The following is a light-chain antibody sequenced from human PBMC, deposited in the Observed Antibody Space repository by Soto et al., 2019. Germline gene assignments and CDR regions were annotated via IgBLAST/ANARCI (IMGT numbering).Light chain of an antibody. CDR3: QQYGSTPPIT. CDR2: GAS. Sequence: EIVLTQSPGTLSLSPGERATLSCRASPSISSSYLAWYQQKPGQAPRLLISGASSRATGIPARFSGSGSGTDFTLIISRLEPEDFAVYYCQQYGSTPPITFGQGTRLEIK. CDR1: PSISSSY. J-gene: IGKJ5*01. V-gene: IGKV3-20*01.